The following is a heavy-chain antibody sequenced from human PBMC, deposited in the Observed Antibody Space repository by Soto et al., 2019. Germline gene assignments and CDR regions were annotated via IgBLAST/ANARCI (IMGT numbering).Heavy chain of an antibody. CDR3: AKDRGTAAYYFDY. V-gene: IGHV3-30*18. D-gene: IGHD1-7*01. Sequence: QVQLVESGGGVVQPGRSLRLSCAASGFTFSSYGIHWVRQAPGKGLEWVAVISYDGSNKYYADSVKGRFTISRDNSRNSLYLQMNSLRAEYTAVSYCAKDRGTAAYYFDYWGQGTLVTVSS. CDR1: GFTFSSYG. CDR2: ISYDGSNK. J-gene: IGHJ4*02.